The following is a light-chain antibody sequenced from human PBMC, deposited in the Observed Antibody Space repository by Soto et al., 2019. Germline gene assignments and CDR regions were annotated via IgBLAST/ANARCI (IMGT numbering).Light chain of an antibody. CDR1: QSVSSY. Sequence: EIVLTQSPATLSLSPGERATLSCRASQSVSSYLAWYQQKPGQAPRLLIYDASNRATGIPARFSGGGSGTDFTLTISSLEPEDFAVYYCQQRSNWPPWTFGQGTKV. CDR3: QQRSNWPPWT. CDR2: DAS. J-gene: IGKJ1*01. V-gene: IGKV3-11*01.